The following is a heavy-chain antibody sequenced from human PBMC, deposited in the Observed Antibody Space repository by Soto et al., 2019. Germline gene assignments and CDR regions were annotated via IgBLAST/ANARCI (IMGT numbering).Heavy chain of an antibody. Sequence: EVQLLESGGGLVQPGGSLRLSCAASGFTFSSYAMCWVRQAPGKGLEWVSAISGSGDSTYYADSVKDRFTISRNNAKNAQYLQMNSLRAEDTAVYYCAKRTVGGYFDLWGRGTLVTVSS. V-gene: IGHV3-23*01. D-gene: IGHD1-26*01. CDR3: AKRTVGGYFDL. J-gene: IGHJ2*01. CDR1: GFTFSSYA. CDR2: ISGSGDST.